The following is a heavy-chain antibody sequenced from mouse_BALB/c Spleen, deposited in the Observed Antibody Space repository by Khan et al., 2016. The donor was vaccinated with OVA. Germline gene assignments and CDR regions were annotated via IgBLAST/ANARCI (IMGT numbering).Heavy chain of an antibody. V-gene: IGHV5-9-3*01. J-gene: IGHJ2*01. CDR2: ISSGGSYN. CDR1: GFTFSNYA. Sequence: EVELVESGGGLVKPGESLKISCAASGFTFSNYAMSWVRQTPEKRLEWVATISSGGSYNYYPDSVKGRLTISSDNANNTLYLQMSSLRSEDTAMYYCARSPGYYGSNYFDFWGHGTTVTVSS. CDR3: ARSPGYYGSNYFDF. D-gene: IGHD1-1*01.